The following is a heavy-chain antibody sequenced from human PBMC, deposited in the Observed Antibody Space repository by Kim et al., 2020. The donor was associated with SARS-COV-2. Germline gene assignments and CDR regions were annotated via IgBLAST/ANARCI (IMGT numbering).Heavy chain of an antibody. CDR1: GFTFNSEP. CDR3: AKAKYGSSWFFDY. Sequence: GGSLRLSCAASGFTFNSEPMTWVRQAPGKGLEWVSIISGSGSVSHYGDSVRGRFTVSRDNSKNTVYLQLNSLRAEDTAVYYCAKAKYGSSWFFDYWGQG. CDR2: ISGSGSVS. V-gene: IGHV3-23*01. D-gene: IGHD2-2*01. J-gene: IGHJ4*02.